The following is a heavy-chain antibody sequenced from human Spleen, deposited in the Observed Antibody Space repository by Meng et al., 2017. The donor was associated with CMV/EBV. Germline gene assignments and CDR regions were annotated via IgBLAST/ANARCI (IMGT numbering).Heavy chain of an antibody. CDR2: IYYSGST. Sequence: GSLRLSCAASGFTFSNSWMHWVRHAPGKGLEWVGYIYYSGSTNYNPSLKSRVTISVDTSKNQFSLKLSSVTAADTAVYYCARIYCSSTSCYRNYGMDVWGQGTTVTVSS. CDR3: ARIYCSSTSCYRNYGMDV. J-gene: IGHJ6*02. CDR1: GFTFSNSW. D-gene: IGHD2-2*01. V-gene: IGHV4-59*01.